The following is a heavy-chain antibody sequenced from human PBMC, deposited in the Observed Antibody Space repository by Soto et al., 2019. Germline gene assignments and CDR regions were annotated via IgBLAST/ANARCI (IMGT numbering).Heavy chain of an antibody. J-gene: IGHJ4*02. CDR1: GGTFSSYA. D-gene: IGHD6-19*01. CDR2: IIPICGTE. CDR3: AREASSGWYD. Sequence: SVKVSCKASGGTFSSYAISWVRQAPGQGLEWMGGIIPICGTENYAQKFQGRVTITADESTSTAYMGLSSLRSEDTAVYYCAREASSGWYDWGQGTLVTVSS. V-gene: IGHV1-69*13.